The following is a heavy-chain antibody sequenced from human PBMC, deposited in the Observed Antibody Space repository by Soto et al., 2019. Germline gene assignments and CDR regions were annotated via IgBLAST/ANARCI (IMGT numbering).Heavy chain of an antibody. CDR1: GGSISSYY. V-gene: IGHV4-59*01. D-gene: IGHD1-20*01. Sequence: PSETLSLTCTVSGGSISSYYWSWIRQPPGKGLEWIGYIYYSGSTNYNPSLKSRVTISLDTSKNQFSLKLNSVTAADTAVYYCARYKSNYYYGMDVWGQGTTVTISS. CDR3: ARYKSNYYYGMDV. J-gene: IGHJ6*02. CDR2: IYYSGST.